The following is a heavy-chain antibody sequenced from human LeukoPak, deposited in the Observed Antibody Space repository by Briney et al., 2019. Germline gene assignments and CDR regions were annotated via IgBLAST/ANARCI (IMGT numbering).Heavy chain of an antibody. J-gene: IGHJ6*02. CDR3: ARGPPRIAAAGMDV. V-gene: IGHV3-7*01. D-gene: IGHD6-13*01. Sequence: GGSLRLSCAASGFTFSSYWMSWVRQAPGKGLEWVANIKQDGSEKYYVDSVKGRFTISRDNAKKSLYLQMNSLRAEDTAVYHCARGPPRIAAAGMDVWGQGTTVTVSS. CDR1: GFTFSSYW. CDR2: IKQDGSEK.